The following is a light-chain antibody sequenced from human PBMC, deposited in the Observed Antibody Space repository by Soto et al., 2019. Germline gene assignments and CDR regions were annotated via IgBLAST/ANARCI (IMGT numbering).Light chain of an antibody. CDR3: QQYNNWPPMA. CDR2: GAS. Sequence: EIVMTQSPATLSVSPGERATLSCRASQSVSSNLAWYQQKPGQAPRLLIYGASTRATGIPDRFSGSGSGTEITLTISSLQSEDFAVYYCQQYNNWPPMAFGQGTKVEIK. J-gene: IGKJ1*01. V-gene: IGKV3-15*01. CDR1: QSVSSN.